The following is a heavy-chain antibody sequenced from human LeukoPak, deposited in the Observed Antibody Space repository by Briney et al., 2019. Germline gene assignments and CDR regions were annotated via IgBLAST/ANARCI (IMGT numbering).Heavy chain of an antibody. V-gene: IGHV1-69*13. CDR1: GGSFSRYA. Sequence: SVKVSCKASGGSFSRYAISWVRQAPGQGLEWMGGIIPIFGTANYAQKFQGRVTITADESTSTAYMELSSLRSEDTAVYYCARDNYYDSSGYPSLDGMDVWGQGTTVTVSS. D-gene: IGHD3-22*01. J-gene: IGHJ6*02. CDR2: IIPIFGTA. CDR3: ARDNYYDSSGYPSLDGMDV.